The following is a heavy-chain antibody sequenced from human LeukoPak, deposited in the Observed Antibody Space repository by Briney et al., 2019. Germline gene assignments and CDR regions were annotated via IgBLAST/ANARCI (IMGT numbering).Heavy chain of an antibody. D-gene: IGHD6-6*01. Sequence: GGSLRLSCAASGFTFSSYAMSWVRQAPGKGLEWVSAISGSGGSTYYADSVKGRFTISRDNSKNTLYLQMNSLRAEDTAVYYCVKASSSSPQYNWFDAWGQGTLVTVSS. V-gene: IGHV3-23*01. CDR1: GFTFSSYA. CDR2: ISGSGGST. CDR3: VKASSSSPQYNWFDA. J-gene: IGHJ5*02.